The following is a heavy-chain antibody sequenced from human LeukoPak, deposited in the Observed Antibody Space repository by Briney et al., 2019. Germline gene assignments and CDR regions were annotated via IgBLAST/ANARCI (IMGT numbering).Heavy chain of an antibody. D-gene: IGHD3-22*01. V-gene: IGHV3-21*01. J-gene: IGHJ4*02. CDR1: GFTFSGNS. Sequence: GGSLRLSCVASGFTFSGNSMNWVRQPPGKGLEWVSSIDTSGRDTYYAGSVKGRFTISRDNSKNTLYLQMNSLRAEDTAVYYCARDLRLGYYDSSFPDYWGQGTLVTVSS. CDR2: IDTSGRDT. CDR3: ARDLRLGYYDSSFPDY.